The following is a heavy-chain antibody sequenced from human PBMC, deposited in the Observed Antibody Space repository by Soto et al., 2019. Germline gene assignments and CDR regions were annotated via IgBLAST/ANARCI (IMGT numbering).Heavy chain of an antibody. J-gene: IGHJ6*02. Sequence: GASVKVSCKASGYTFTSYDISWVRQAPGQGLEWMGRIIPILGIANYAQKFQGRVTITADKSTSTAYMELSSLRSEDTAVYYCAQLAADYGMDVWGQGTTVTVSS. D-gene: IGHD2-15*01. CDR1: GYTFTSYD. CDR2: IIPILGIA. CDR3: AQLAADYGMDV. V-gene: IGHV1-69*04.